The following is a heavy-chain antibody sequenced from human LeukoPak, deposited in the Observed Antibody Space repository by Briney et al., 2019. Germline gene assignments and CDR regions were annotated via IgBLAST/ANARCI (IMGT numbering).Heavy chain of an antibody. CDR2: INPNSGGT. Sequence: ASVKVSCKASGYTFTGYYMHWVRQAPGQGLEWMGWINPNSGGTNYAQKFQGRVTMTTDTSTSTAYMELRSLRSDDTAVYYCARGGPPGPLDYSLGYWGQGTLVTVSS. CDR1: GYTFTGYY. V-gene: IGHV1-2*02. D-gene: IGHD1-14*01. CDR3: ARGGPPGPLDYSLGY. J-gene: IGHJ4*02.